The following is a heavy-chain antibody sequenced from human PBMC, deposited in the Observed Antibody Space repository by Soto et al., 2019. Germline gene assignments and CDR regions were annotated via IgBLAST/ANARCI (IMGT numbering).Heavy chain of an antibody. D-gene: IGHD5-12*01. CDR3: ARVAQERGYSGYDIDH. V-gene: IGHV4-30-2*05. J-gene: IGHJ4*02. CDR1: GDTISTGGYT. CDR2: TYHSGNP. Sequence: TLSLTCDVSGDTISTGGYTWAWLRQPPGKALEWIGHTYHSGNPYYNPSLKSRVTISVDTSKNQFSLKLSSVTAADTAVYYCARVAQERGYSGYDIDHWGQGTLVTVSS.